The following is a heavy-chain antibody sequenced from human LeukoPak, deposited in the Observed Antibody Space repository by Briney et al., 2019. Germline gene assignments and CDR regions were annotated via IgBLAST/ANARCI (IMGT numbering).Heavy chain of an antibody. CDR3: ARVPIVGGHYYFDY. D-gene: IGHD1-26*01. CDR2: INPSGGTT. V-gene: IGHV1-46*02. Sequence: ASVKVSCKAFGYSFNTYHVHWVRQAPGQGLEWMGLINPSGGTTSYAQKFQGVVSMTSDMSTSTVYLELRSLRSEDTAVYYCARVPIVGGHYYFDYWGPGTLVTVSP. CDR1: GYSFNTYH. J-gene: IGHJ4*02.